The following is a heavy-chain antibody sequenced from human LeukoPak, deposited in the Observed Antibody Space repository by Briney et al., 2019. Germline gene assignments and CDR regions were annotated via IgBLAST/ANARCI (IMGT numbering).Heavy chain of an antibody. CDR3: ARALYYYDSSGYGPGFDY. V-gene: IGHV3-30-3*01. J-gene: IGHJ4*02. CDR2: ISYDGINK. D-gene: IGHD3-22*01. Sequence: EGSLRLSCAVSGFTFSSYAMHWVRQAPGKGLEWVAVISYDGINKYYADSVKGRFSISRDNSKNTLYLQMNSLRAEDTAVYYCARALYYYDSSGYGPGFDYWGQGTLVTVSS. CDR1: GFTFSSYA.